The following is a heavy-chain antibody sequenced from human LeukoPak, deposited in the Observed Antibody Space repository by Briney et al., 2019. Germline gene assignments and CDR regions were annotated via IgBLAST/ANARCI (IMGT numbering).Heavy chain of an antibody. CDR3: AKDRDPYYYDSSGPGGGHYFDY. J-gene: IGHJ4*02. Sequence: PGRSLRLSCAASGFTFDDYAMHWVRQAPGKGLEWVSGISWNSGSIGYADSVKGRFTISRDNAKNSLYLQMNSLRAEDTALYYCAKDRDPYYYDSSGPGGGHYFDYWGQGTLVTVSS. CDR1: GFTFDDYA. D-gene: IGHD3-22*01. V-gene: IGHV3-9*01. CDR2: ISWNSGSI.